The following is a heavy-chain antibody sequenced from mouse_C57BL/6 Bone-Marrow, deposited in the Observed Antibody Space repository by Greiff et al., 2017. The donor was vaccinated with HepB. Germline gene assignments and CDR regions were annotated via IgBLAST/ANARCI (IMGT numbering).Heavy chain of an antibody. J-gene: IGHJ2*01. CDR2: IYPGSGST. CDR3: AYYYGSSYFDY. CDR1: GYTFTSYW. V-gene: IGHV1-55*01. D-gene: IGHD1-1*01. Sequence: QVHVKQPGAELVKPGASVKMSCKASGYTFTSYWITWVKQRPGQGLEWIGDIYPGSGSTNYNEKFKSKATLTVDTSSSTAYMQLSSLTSEDSAVYYCAYYYGSSYFDYWGQGTTLTVSS.